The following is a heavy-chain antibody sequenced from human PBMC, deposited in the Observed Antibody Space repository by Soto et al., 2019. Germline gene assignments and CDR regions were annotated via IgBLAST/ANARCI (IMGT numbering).Heavy chain of an antibody. Sequence: PSETLSLTCTVSGASISSGTFYWGWIRQPPGKGLESIANIYYDGSTYYNPSLKSRVTISLDTSKNQFSLKLSSVTAADTAVYYCARVPDYWGQGTLVTVSS. V-gene: IGHV4-39*07. CDR3: ARVPDY. CDR1: GASISSGTFY. CDR2: IYYDGST. J-gene: IGHJ4*02.